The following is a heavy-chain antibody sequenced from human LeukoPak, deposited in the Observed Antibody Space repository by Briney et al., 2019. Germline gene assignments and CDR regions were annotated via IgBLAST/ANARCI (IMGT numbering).Heavy chain of an antibody. Sequence: PGGSLRLSCAASGFTFSSYAMHWVRQAPGKGLEWVAVISYDGSNKYYADSVKGRFTISRDNSKNTLYLQMNSLRAEDTAVYYCARDLHPAYRPSPYYYYYGMDVWGQGTTVTVSS. D-gene: IGHD2-2*02. J-gene: IGHJ6*02. CDR3: ARDLHPAYRPSPYYYYYGMDV. CDR1: GFTFSSYA. V-gene: IGHV3-30-3*01. CDR2: ISYDGSNK.